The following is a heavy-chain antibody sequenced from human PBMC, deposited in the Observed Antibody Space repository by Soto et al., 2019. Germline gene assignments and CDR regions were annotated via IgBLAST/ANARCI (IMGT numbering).Heavy chain of an antibody. CDR1: GFTFSGYG. V-gene: IGHV3-33*01. Sequence: PGGSLRLSCEASGFTFSGYGRRWVRQAPGKGLEWVGVIWSDGSNKYYADSVKGRFTISRDNSKNTLYMQMNSLRAEDTAVYYCARDYGSSGYYLDALDVWGQGTMVTVSS. CDR3: ARDYGSSGYYLDALDV. D-gene: IGHD3-22*01. CDR2: IWSDGSNK. J-gene: IGHJ3*01.